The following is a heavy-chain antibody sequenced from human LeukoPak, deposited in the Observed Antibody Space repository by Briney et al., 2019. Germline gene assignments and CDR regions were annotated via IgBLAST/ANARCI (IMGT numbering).Heavy chain of an antibody. CDR2: IYSSGSK. CDR3: ARDGSGTSSFGY. CDR1: GFTVSSYY. J-gene: IGHJ4*02. D-gene: IGHD6-13*01. Sequence: GGSLRLSCAASGFTVSSYYMNWVRPAPRKGLEWVSVIYSSGSKYYAESVKGRFTISRDNSKNTLYLQMNSLRVEDTGVYYCARDGSGTSSFGYWGQGTLVTVSS. V-gene: IGHV3-66*03.